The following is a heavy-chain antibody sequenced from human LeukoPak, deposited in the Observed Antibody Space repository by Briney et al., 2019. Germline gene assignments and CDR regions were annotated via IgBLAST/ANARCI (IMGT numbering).Heavy chain of an antibody. CDR2: ISSSSNII. Sequence: PGGSLRLSCAASGFTFSNYNMNWVRQPPGKGLQWVSYISSSSNIIYYADSVKGRFTISRDNAKNSLFLQMNSLRAEDTPVYYCARDFAREFTIDYWGQGTLVTVSS. CDR3: ARDFAREFTIDY. V-gene: IGHV3-48*01. D-gene: IGHD3-10*01. J-gene: IGHJ4*02. CDR1: GFTFSNYN.